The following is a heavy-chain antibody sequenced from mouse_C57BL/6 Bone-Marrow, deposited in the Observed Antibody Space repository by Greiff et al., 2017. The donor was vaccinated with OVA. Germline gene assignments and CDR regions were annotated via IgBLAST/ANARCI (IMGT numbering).Heavy chain of an antibody. Sequence: QVQLQQPGAELAKPGASVKMSCKASGYTFTSYWITWVKQRPGQGLEWIGDIYPGSGSTNYNEKFKSKATLTVDTSSSTAYMQLSSLTSEDSAVDYCASPYYGSSYLDYWGQGTTLTVSS. V-gene: IGHV1-55*01. CDR1: GYTFTSYW. D-gene: IGHD1-1*01. CDR2: IYPGSGST. J-gene: IGHJ2*01. CDR3: ASPYYGSSYLDY.